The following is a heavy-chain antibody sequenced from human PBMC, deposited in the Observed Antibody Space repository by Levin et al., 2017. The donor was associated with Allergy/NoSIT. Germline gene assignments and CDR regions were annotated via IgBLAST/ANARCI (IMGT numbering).Heavy chain of an antibody. CDR2: IYYSGST. Sequence: SETLSLTCTVSGGSISSSSYYWGWIRQPPGKGLEWIGSIYYSGSTYYNPSLKSRVTISVDTSKNQFSLKLSSVTAADTAVYYCARAGITMVRGVMAHSSFDYWGQGTLVTVSS. D-gene: IGHD3-10*01. J-gene: IGHJ4*02. V-gene: IGHV4-39*07. CDR1: GGSISSSSYY. CDR3: ARAGITMVRGVMAHSSFDY.